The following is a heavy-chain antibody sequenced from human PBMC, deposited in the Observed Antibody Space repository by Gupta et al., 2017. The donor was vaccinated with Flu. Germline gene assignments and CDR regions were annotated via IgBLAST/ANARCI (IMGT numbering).Heavy chain of an antibody. Sequence: EVQLVESGGGLVKPGGSVRLSCAASGFTFSNAWMSWVRQAPGKGLEWVGRIKSKTDGGTTDYAAPVKGRFTISRDDSKNTLYLQMNSLKTEDTAVYYCTTDGLKGRGVIRAPHYWGQGTLVTVSS. CDR1: GFTFSNAW. CDR2: IKSKTDGGTT. J-gene: IGHJ4*02. D-gene: IGHD3-10*01. CDR3: TTDGLKGRGVIRAPHY. V-gene: IGHV3-15*01.